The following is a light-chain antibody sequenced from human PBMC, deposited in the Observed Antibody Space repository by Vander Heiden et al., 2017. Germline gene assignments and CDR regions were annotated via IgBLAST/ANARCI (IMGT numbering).Light chain of an antibody. V-gene: IGLV1-44*01. CDR2: SNN. J-gene: IGLJ3*02. CDR1: SSNIGSNT. CDR3: AAWDDSLNGPV. Sequence: QAVLTQPPSASGTPGQTVTNPCSGSSSNIGSNTVNWYQQLPGTAPKLLIYSNNQRPSGAPDRFSGSKSGTSASLAISGLQSEDEADYYCAAWDDSLNGPVFGGGTKLTVL.